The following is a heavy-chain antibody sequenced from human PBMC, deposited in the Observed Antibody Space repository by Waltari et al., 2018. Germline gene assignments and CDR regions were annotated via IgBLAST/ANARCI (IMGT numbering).Heavy chain of an antibody. Sequence: VQLGESGGGLVQPGGSLRLSCEASGFTFSTYWMCWVRQVPGKGLVWVSTIPSDGSRTRYADSVKGRFTVSRDNAKNTLYLQMNSLRAEDTAVYYCASHRPGGYGMDVWGHGTTVTVSS. D-gene: IGHD2-15*01. CDR2: IPSDGSRT. CDR1: GFTFSTYW. V-gene: IGHV3-74*01. CDR3: ASHRPGGYGMDV. J-gene: IGHJ6*02.